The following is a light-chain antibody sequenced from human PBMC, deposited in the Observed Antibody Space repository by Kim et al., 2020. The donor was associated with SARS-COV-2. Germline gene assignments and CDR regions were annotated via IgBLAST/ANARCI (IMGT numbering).Light chain of an antibody. CDR1: KLGDKY. CDR3: QAWDSSTVV. V-gene: IGLV3-1*01. J-gene: IGLJ2*01. CDR2: QDS. Sequence: VSPGQTASITCSGDKLGDKYACWYQQKPGQSPVLVIYQDSKRPSGIPERFSGSNYGNTATLTISGTQAMDEADYYCQAWDSSTVVFGGGTKLTVL.